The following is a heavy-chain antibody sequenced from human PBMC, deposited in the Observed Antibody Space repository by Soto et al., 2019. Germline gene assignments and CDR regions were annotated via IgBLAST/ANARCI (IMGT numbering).Heavy chain of an antibody. D-gene: IGHD2-15*01. CDR3: AREDCSGGSCYPNYYGMDV. V-gene: IGHV1-69*01. CDR2: IIPIFGTA. J-gene: IGHJ6*02. Sequence: GASVKVPCKASGGTVSSYAISWVRQAPGQGLEWMGGIIPIFGTANYAQKFQGRVTITADESTSTAYMELSSLRSEDTAVYYCAREDCSGGSCYPNYYGMDVWGQGTTVTVSS. CDR1: GGTVSSYA.